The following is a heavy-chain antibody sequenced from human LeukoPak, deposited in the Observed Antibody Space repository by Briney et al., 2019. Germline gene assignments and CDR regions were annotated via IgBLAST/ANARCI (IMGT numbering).Heavy chain of an antibody. J-gene: IGHJ3*02. CDR1: GFTFSSYG. D-gene: IGHD6-13*01. V-gene: IGHV3-30*18. CDR2: ISYDGSNK. Sequence: GGSLRLSCAASGFTFSSYGMHWVRQAPGKGLEWVAVISYDGSNKYYADSVKGRFTISRDNSKNTLYLQMNSLRAEDMALYYCAKGIAAAGYDAFDIWGQGTMVTVSS. CDR3: AKGIAAAGYDAFDI.